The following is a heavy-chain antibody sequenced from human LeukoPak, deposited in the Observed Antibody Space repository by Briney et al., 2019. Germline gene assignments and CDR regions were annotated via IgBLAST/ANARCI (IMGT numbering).Heavy chain of an antibody. V-gene: IGHV3-23*01. CDR1: GFTFKKYA. D-gene: IGHD2-2*01. Sequence: GSLRLSCAASGFTFKKYAMAWVRQALGKGLEWVADIWKTGDATAYSAPVRGRFTVSRENFLDTLVLDMNTLTSGDTAVYYFVKYLIVPTTQLLGDSWGRGTLVTVSS. CDR2: IWKTGDAT. J-gene: IGHJ4*02. CDR3: VKYLIVPTTQLLGDS.